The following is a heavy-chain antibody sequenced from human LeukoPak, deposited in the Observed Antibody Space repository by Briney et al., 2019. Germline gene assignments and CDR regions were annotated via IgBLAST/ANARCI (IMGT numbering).Heavy chain of an antibody. V-gene: IGHV4-4*02. Sequence: SGTLSLTCAVSGGSISSSNWWSWVRQPPGKGLEWIGEIYHSGSTSYNPSLKSRVTISVDKSKNQFSLKLSSVTAADTAVYYCARSSGWYLYYFDYWGQGTLVTVSS. D-gene: IGHD6-19*01. CDR3: ARSSGWYLYYFDY. J-gene: IGHJ4*02. CDR1: GGSISSSNW. CDR2: IYHSGST.